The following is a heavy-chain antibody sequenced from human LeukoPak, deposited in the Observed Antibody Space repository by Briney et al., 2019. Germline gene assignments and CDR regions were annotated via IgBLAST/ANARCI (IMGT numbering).Heavy chain of an antibody. CDR2: INPNSDGT. J-gene: IGHJ1*01. CDR3: ARALYSSSWYTYGYFQH. Sequence: ASVKVSCKASGYTFTGYYMHWVRQAPGQGLEWMGWINPNSDGTNYAQKFQGRVTMTTDTSTSTAYMELRSLRSDDTAVYYCARALYSSSWYTYGYFQHWGQGTLVTVSS. V-gene: IGHV1-2*02. CDR1: GYTFTGYY. D-gene: IGHD6-13*01.